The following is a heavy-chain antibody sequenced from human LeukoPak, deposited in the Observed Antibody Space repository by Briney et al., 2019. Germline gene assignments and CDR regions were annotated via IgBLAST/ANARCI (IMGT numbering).Heavy chain of an antibody. J-gene: IGHJ4*02. V-gene: IGHV3-9*01. CDR3: AKVGGYSYGSGYFDY. CDR1: GFTFDDYA. Sequence: GGSLRLSCAASGFTFDDYAMHWVRQAPGKGLEWVSGISWNSDNIGYADSVRGRFTISRDNAKNSLYLQMNSLRAEDTALYYCAKVGGYSYGSGYFDYWGQGTLVTVSS. CDR2: ISWNSDNI. D-gene: IGHD5-18*01.